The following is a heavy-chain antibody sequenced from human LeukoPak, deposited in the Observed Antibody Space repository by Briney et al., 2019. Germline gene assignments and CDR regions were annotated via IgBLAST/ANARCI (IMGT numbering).Heavy chain of an antibody. CDR2: IRYDGSNT. CDR3: AKDRGADYYGVGSYSPDAYYFDY. Sequence: PGRSLRLSCAASGFSFRTYGMHWVRQAPGKGLEWVAFIRYDGSNTFYADSVEGRFTIYRDDSKNTLYLQMNSLRSEDTAMYYCAKDRGADYYGVGSYSPDAYYFDYWGQGTLVTVSS. CDR1: GFSFRTYG. V-gene: IGHV3-30*02. D-gene: IGHD3-10*01. J-gene: IGHJ4*02.